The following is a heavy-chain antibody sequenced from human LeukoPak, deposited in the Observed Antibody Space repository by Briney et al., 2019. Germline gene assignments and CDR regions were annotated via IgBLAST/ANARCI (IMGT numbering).Heavy chain of an antibody. Sequence: GGSLRLSCAASGFTFSNYWMHWVRQDPGKGLVWVARINGDGTSTTYADSVKGRFTISRDNAKNSLYLQMNSLRAEDTALYYCAKGQNYYGSGSYYNVFDYWGQGTLVTVSS. CDR1: GFTFSNYW. V-gene: IGHV3-74*01. J-gene: IGHJ4*02. CDR2: INGDGTST. CDR3: AKGQNYYGSGSYYNVFDY. D-gene: IGHD3-10*01.